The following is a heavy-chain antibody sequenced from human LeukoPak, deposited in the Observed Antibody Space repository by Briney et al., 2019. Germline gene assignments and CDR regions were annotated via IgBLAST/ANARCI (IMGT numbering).Heavy chain of an antibody. J-gene: IGHJ4*02. Sequence: WGSLRLSCAASGFTFSSYSLNWVRQAPGKGLEWVSYISRSSSTIYADSVKGRFTISRDNANNSLYLQMNSLRDDDTAVYYCARGFEIFDYWGQGTLVTVSS. V-gene: IGHV3-48*02. CDR3: ARGFEIFDY. CDR1: GFTFSSYS. D-gene: IGHD3-9*01. CDR2: ISRSSST.